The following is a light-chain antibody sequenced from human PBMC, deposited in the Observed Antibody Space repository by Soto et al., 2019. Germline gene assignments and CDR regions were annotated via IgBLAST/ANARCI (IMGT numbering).Light chain of an antibody. Sequence: DIQMTQSPSSLSASVGDRVTITCQASQDISNYLNWYQQKPGKAPKLLIYDASNLETGVPSRFSGSGSGTDFTFTISSLQPDDFATYYCQQYNSYSQWTFGQGTKVEIK. V-gene: IGKV1-33*01. CDR2: DAS. CDR3: QQYNSYSQWT. CDR1: QDISNY. J-gene: IGKJ1*01.